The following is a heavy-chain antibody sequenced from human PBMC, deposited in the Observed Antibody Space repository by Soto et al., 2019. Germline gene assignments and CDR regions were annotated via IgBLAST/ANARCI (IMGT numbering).Heavy chain of an antibody. CDR1: GFTFSSYA. J-gene: IGHJ4*02. CDR2: IGGSGGST. Sequence: GGSLRLSCAASGFTFSSYAMIWVRQAPGKGLEWVSAIGGSGGSTFYADSVKGRFTISRDNSKNTLYLQVNSLRAEDTAVYYCARYSPSSGEFDYWGQGTLVTVSS. D-gene: IGHD6-19*01. CDR3: ARYSPSSGEFDY. V-gene: IGHV3-23*01.